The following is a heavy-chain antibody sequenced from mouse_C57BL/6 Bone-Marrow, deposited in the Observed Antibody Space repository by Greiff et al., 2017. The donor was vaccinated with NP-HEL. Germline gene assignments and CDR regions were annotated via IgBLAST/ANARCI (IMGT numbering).Heavy chain of an antibody. CDR2: IIPNNGGT. Sequence: VQLQQSGPELVKPGASVKISCKASGYTFTDYYMNWVKQSHGKSLEWIGDIIPNNGGTSYNQKFKGKATLTVDKSSSTAYMELRSLTSEDSAVYYCARLGYYGSHWYFDVWGTGTTVTVSS. D-gene: IGHD1-1*01. V-gene: IGHV1-26*01. CDR3: ARLGYYGSHWYFDV. CDR1: GYTFTDYY. J-gene: IGHJ1*03.